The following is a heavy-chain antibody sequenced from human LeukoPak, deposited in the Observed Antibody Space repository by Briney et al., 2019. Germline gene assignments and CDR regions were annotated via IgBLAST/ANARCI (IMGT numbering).Heavy chain of an antibody. CDR3: AKGPKVRGVIGWTPYYFDC. Sequence: GGSLRLSCAASGFTFEDYAMYWVRQAPGKGLEWVSGISWNSDSIGYADSVKGRFTISRDNAKNSLYLQMNSLRAEDTALYYCAKGPKVRGVIGWTPYYFDCWGQGTLVTVSS. J-gene: IGHJ4*02. CDR1: GFTFEDYA. V-gene: IGHV3-9*01. CDR2: ISWNSDSI. D-gene: IGHD3-10*01.